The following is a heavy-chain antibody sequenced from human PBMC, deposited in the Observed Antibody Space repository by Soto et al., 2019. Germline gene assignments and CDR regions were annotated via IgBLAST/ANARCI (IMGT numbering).Heavy chain of an antibody. Sequence: GGSLRLSCAASGFTFSSYAMSWVRQAPGKGLEWVSAISGSGGSTYYADSVKGRFTISRDNSKNRLYLQMNSLRAEDTAVYYCAVMSSGDFSRFYYYYYGMDVWGQGTTVTVSS. V-gene: IGHV3-23*01. D-gene: IGHD6-19*01. CDR2: ISGSGGST. J-gene: IGHJ6*02. CDR1: GFTFSSYA. CDR3: AVMSSGDFSRFYYYYYGMDV.